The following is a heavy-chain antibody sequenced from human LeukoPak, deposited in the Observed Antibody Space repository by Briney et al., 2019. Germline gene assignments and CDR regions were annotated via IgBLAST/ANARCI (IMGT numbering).Heavy chain of an antibody. CDR1: GGSISSSSYY. V-gene: IGHV4-39*01. Sequence: SETLSLTCTVSGGSISSSSYYWSWIRQPPGKGLEWIGSIYYSGSTYYNPSLKSRVTISVDTSKNQFSLKLSSVTAADTAVYYCASLTIFGVVTGREWYFDYWGQGTLVTVSS. J-gene: IGHJ4*02. CDR2: IYYSGST. CDR3: ASLTIFGVVTGREWYFDY. D-gene: IGHD3-3*01.